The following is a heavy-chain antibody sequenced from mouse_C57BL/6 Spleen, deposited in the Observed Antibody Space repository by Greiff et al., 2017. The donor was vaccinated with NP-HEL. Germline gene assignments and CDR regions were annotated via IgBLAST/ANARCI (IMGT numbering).Heavy chain of an antibody. CDR1: GYAFSSYW. J-gene: IGHJ4*01. D-gene: IGHD3-2*02. V-gene: IGHV1-80*01. CDR3: ARTAQARAMDY. Sequence: VQLQQSGAELVKPGASVKISCKASGYAFSSYWMNWVKQRPGKGLEWIGQIYPGDGDTNYNGKFKGKATLTADKSSSTAYMQRSSLTSEDSAVYFCARTAQARAMDYWGQGTSVTVSA. CDR2: IYPGDGDT.